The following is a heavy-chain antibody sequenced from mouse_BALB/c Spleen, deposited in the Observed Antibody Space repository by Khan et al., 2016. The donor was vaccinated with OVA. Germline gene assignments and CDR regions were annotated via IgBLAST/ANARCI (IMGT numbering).Heavy chain of an antibody. CDR3: ARKRGGHYNMDY. V-gene: IGHV2-4*02. CDR2: IWSGGDT. CDR1: GFSLTNYG. Sequence: QVQLKQSGPGLVQPSQSLSITCTVSGFSLTNYGVHWVRQPPGKGLEWLGLIWSGGDTDYNAAFISRLSISKDNTKSQVFFKMNSLQADDTAIYCSARKRGGHYNMDYWGQGTSVTVSS. J-gene: IGHJ4*01. D-gene: IGHD1-1*02.